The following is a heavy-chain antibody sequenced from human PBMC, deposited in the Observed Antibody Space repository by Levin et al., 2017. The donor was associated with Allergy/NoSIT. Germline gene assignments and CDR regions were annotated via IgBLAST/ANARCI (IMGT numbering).Heavy chain of an antibody. Sequence: SVKVSCKASGGTFSSYAISWVRQAPVQGLEWMGGIIPIFGTANYAQKFQGRVTITADKSTSTAYMELSSLRSEDTAVYYCARDTTNWYFDLWGRGTLVTVSS. V-gene: IGHV1-69*06. CDR3: ARDTTNWYFDL. D-gene: IGHD1-26*01. CDR1: GGTFSSYA. J-gene: IGHJ2*01. CDR2: IIPIFGTA.